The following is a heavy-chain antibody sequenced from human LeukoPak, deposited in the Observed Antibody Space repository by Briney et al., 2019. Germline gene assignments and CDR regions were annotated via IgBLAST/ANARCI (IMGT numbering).Heavy chain of an antibody. V-gene: IGHV3-30*04. CDR3: AKEKGGQYSGWYDY. J-gene: IGHJ4*02. CDR1: GFTFSSYA. D-gene: IGHD6-19*01. CDR2: ISYDGSNK. Sequence: PGGSLRLSCAASGFTFSSYAMHWVRQAPGKGLEWVAVISYDGSNKYYADSVKGRFTISRDNSKNTLYLQMNSLRAEDTAVYYCAKEKGGQYSGWYDYWGQGTLVTVSS.